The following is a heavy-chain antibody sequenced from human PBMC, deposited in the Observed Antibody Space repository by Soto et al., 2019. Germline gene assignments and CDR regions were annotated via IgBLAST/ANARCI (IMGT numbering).Heavy chain of an antibody. J-gene: IGHJ5*02. CDR3: ARVGDRITMVRGNNWFDP. D-gene: IGHD3-10*01. CDR1: GYTFTSYD. V-gene: IGHV1-8*01. Sequence: QVQLVQSGAEVKKPGASVKVSCKASGYTFTSYDINWVRQATGQGLEWMGWMNPNSGNTGYAQKFQGRVTMTRNTSISTAYMELSSLRSEDTAVYYYARVGDRITMVRGNNWFDPWGQGTLVTVSS. CDR2: MNPNSGNT.